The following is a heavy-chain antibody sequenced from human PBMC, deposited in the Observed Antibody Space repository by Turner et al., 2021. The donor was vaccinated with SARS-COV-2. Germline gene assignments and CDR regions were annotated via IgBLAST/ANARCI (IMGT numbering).Heavy chain of an antibody. CDR3: ARGQGWLQPPFGY. D-gene: IGHD3-3*01. V-gene: IGHV4-34*01. Sequence: QLQLQQWGAGLLKHSETLSLTCAVYGGSFSGYFWTWIRQPPGKGLEWIGEINHSGSTNYNPSLKSRVTISVDTSKNQFSLKLSSVTAADTAVYYCARGQGWLQPPFGYWGQGTLVTVSS. CDR1: GGSFSGYF. J-gene: IGHJ4*02. CDR2: INHSGST.